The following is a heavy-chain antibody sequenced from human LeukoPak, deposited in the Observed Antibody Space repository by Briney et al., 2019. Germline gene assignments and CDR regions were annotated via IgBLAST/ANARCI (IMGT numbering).Heavy chain of an antibody. J-gene: IGHJ5*02. CDR3: TRGVGAIRGDWFDP. D-gene: IGHD1-26*01. Sequence: DSVKGRFTISRDNSKNTLYLQMPRLRPEDTAVYYCTRGVGAIRGDWFDPWGQGTLVTVFS. V-gene: IGHV3-30*01.